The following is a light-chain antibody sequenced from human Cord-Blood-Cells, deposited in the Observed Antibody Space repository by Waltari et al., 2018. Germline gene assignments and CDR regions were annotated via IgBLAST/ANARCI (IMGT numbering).Light chain of an antibody. Sequence: QSALTQPRSVSGSPGQSVTISCTRTSSDVGGYNYVSRSQQHPGKAPKLMIYDVSKRPSGVPDRFSGSKSGNTASLTISGLQAEDEADYYCCSYAGSYTYVVFGGGTKLTVL. CDR1: SSDVGGYNY. V-gene: IGLV2-11*01. CDR2: DVS. J-gene: IGLJ2*01. CDR3: CSYAGSYTYVV.